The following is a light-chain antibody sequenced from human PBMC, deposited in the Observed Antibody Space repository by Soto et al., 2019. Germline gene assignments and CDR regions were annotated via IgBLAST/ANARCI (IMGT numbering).Light chain of an antibody. V-gene: IGLV1-44*01. CDR2: GNN. CDR1: ASNIGSNS. J-gene: IGLJ2*01. Sequence: QSVLTQPPSASGTPGQRVTLSCSGGASNIGSNSVTWYQQLPGTAPKLVLFGNNQRPSGVPDRISGSRSGTSASLAISGLQSEDAADYYCAAWDDSLNGVLFGGGTKVNVL. CDR3: AAWDDSLNGVL.